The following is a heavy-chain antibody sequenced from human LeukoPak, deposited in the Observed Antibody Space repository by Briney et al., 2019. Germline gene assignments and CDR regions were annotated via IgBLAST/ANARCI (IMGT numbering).Heavy chain of an antibody. J-gene: IGHJ4*02. V-gene: IGHV3-30-3*01. CDR3: ARVSGAEAATGGYFDR. CDR1: GFTFSRYA. Sequence: GGSLRLSCAASGFTFSRYAMHWVRQAPGKGLEWVAVISYDGSNKYYADSVKGRFTISRDNSKNTLYLQMNSLSTEDTAVYYCARVSGAEAATGGYFDRWGQRTLVTVSS. D-gene: IGHD6-13*01. CDR2: ISYDGSNK.